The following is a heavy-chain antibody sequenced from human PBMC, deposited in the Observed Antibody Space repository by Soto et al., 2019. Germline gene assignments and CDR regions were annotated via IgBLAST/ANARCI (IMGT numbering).Heavy chain of an antibody. CDR2: STYSGRN. D-gene: IGHD6-6*01. Sequence: QLQLQESGPGLVKPSETLSLTCTVSGGSISTISYCWGWIRQPPGKGLEWCGRSTYSGRNFYNPSLNSRGHISVDTSKSRFSLTLSSVTGSYTAVYYCARLFSARPTRALCHDWGQGKLVTVSS. V-gene: IGHV4-39*01. J-gene: IGHJ4*02. CDR1: GGSISTISYC. CDR3: ARLFSARPTRALCHD.